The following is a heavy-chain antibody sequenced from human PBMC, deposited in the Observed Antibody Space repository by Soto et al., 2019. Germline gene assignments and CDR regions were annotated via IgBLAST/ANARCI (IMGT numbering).Heavy chain of an antibody. D-gene: IGHD2-2*01. CDR2: INPSGGST. J-gene: IGHJ6*02. CDR1: GYTFTSYY. Sequence: ASVKVSCKASGYTFTSYYMHWVRQAPGQGLERMGIINPSGGSTSYAQKFQGRVTMTRDTSTSTVYMELSSLRSEDTAVYYCARPRVVPAAMRDYYYGMDVWGQGTTVTVSS. V-gene: IGHV1-46*01. CDR3: ARPRVVPAAMRDYYYGMDV.